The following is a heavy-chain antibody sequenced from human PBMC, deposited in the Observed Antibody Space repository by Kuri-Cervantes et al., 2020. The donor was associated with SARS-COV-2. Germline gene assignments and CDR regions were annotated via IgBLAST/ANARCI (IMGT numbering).Heavy chain of an antibody. CDR3: ARRSNIDGYYFDY. CDR2: MHPGDSDI. CDR1: GYNLRTYW. D-gene: IGHD2/OR15-2a*01. J-gene: IGHJ4*02. V-gene: IGHV5-51*01. Sequence: GGSLRLSCKTSGYNLRTYWIGWVRQKPGKCLEWMGIMHPGDSDIRYSPSFQGQVTISAGRSISTAYLQWSSLKASDTAMYYCARRSNIDGYYFDYWGQGTLVTVSS.